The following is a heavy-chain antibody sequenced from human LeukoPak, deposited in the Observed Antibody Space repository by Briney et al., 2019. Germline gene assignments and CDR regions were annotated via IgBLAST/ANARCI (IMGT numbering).Heavy chain of an antibody. CDR2: INPSGGST. Sequence: ASVKVSCKASGYTFTSYYMHWVRQAPGQGLEWMGIINPSGGSTSYAQKFQGRVTMTRDMSTSTVCMELSSLRSEDTAVYYCARSHLGYYYDSNDYYFDYWGQGTLVTVSS. D-gene: IGHD3-22*01. CDR3: ARSHLGYYYDSNDYYFDY. V-gene: IGHV1-46*01. CDR1: GYTFTSYY. J-gene: IGHJ4*02.